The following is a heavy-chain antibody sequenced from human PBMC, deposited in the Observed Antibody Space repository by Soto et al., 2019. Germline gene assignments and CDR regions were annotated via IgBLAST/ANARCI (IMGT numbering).Heavy chain of an antibody. V-gene: IGHV1-18*01. D-gene: IGHD1-26*01. J-gene: IGHJ6*02. CDR2: ISAYNGNT. Sequence: ASAKVACKASGYTFTSYGISWVLQAPGQGPEWMGWISAYNGNTNYAQKHQGRVTMTTDTSTSTAYMELRSLRSDDTAVYYCARDPGGSYFYYYYGMDVWGQGATVTVSS. CDR1: GYTFTSYG. CDR3: ARDPGGSYFYYYYGMDV.